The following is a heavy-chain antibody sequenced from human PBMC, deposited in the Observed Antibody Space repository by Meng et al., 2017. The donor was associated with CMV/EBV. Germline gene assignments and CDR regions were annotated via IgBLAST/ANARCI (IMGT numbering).Heavy chain of an antibody. D-gene: IGHD6-19*01. CDR3: ARDLAVAGSYYYCGMDV. V-gene: IGHV3-48*03. J-gene: IGHJ6*02. CDR1: GFTFSSYE. CDR2: ISSSGSTI. Sequence: GESLIISCASSGFTFSSYEMNWVRQAPGKGLEWVSYISSSGSTIYYADSVKGRFTIPRDNAKNSLYLQMNSLRAEDTAVYYCARDLAVAGSYYYCGMDVWGQGTTVTVSS.